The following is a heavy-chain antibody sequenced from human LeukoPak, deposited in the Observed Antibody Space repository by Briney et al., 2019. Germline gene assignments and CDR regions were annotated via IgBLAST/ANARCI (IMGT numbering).Heavy chain of an antibody. J-gene: IGHJ5*02. D-gene: IGHD3-3*01. Sequence: PGGSLRLSCAVSGFTFSSYWMNWVRQAPGKGLEWVASIRQDGGEKSYVDSVKGRFTISRDNSKNTLYLQMNSLRPEDTAVYYCARTVYDFWSGYSPIEPWGQGTLVTVSS. CDR1: GFTFSSYW. CDR2: IRQDGGEK. V-gene: IGHV3-7*01. CDR3: ARTVYDFWSGYSPIEP.